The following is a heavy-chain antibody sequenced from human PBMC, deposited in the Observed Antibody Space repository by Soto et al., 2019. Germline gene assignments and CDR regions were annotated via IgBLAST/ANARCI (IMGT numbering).Heavy chain of an antibody. V-gene: IGHV4-30-4*01. CDR1: GGSNSSGDYY. J-gene: IGHJ5*02. Sequence: PSETLSLTCTVSGGSNSSGDYYWSWIRQPPGKGLEWIGYIYYSGSTYYNPSLKSRVTISVDTSKNQFSLKLSSVTAADTAVYYCASDPDYYGSGSYMYNWFDPWGQGTLVTVPS. D-gene: IGHD3-10*01. CDR2: IYYSGST. CDR3: ASDPDYYGSGSYMYNWFDP.